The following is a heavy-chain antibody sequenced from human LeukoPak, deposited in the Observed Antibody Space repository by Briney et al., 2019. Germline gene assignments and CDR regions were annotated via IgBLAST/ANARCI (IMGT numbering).Heavy chain of an antibody. V-gene: IGHV1-69*04. Sequence: ASVKVSCKASGGTFSSYAISWVRQAPGQGLEWMGRIIPILGIANYAQKFQGRVTITADKSTSTAYMELSSLRSEDTAVYYCARGNKPRYYDFNVAFDYWGQGTLVTVSS. CDR2: IIPILGIA. J-gene: IGHJ4*02. CDR3: ARGNKPRYYDFNVAFDY. D-gene: IGHD3-3*01. CDR1: GGTFSSYA.